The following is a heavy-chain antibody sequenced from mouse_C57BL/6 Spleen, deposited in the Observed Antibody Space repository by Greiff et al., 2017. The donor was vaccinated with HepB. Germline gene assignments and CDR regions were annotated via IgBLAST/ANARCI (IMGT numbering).Heavy chain of an antibody. CDR3: TRHDY. J-gene: IGHJ2*01. CDR1: GYTFTDYE. V-gene: IGHV1-15*01. Sequence: VQLQQSGAELVRPGASVTLSCKASGYTFTDYEMHWVKQTPVHGLEWIGAIDPETGGTAYNLKFQGKAILTADKSSSTAYMELRSLTSEDSAVYYCTRHDYWGQGTTLTVSS. CDR2: IDPETGGT.